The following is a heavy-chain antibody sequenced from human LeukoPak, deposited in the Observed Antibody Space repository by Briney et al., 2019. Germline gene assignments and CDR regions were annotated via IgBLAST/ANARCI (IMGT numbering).Heavy chain of an antibody. CDR3: ARRNDPYYFDY. Sequence: TSETLSLTCTVSGGSISSGDYHWSWIRQPPGKGLEWIGYIYYSGSSFYNPSLKSRLTISVDTSKNHFSLNLSSVTAADTAVYYCARRNDPYYFDYWGQGTLVTVSS. D-gene: IGHD3-16*01. CDR1: GGSISSGDYH. J-gene: IGHJ4*02. CDR2: IYYSGSS. V-gene: IGHV4-30-4*08.